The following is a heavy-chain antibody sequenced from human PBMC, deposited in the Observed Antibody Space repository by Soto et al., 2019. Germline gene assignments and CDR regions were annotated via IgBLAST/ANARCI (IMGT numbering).Heavy chain of an antibody. Sequence: ASVKVSCKASGYTFTSYYMHWVRQAPGQGLEWMGIINPSGGSTSYAQKFQGRVTMTRDTSTSTAYMELSSLRSEDTAVYYCARDAPYCGGDCYSPNYYFDYWGQGTLVTVSS. CDR2: INPSGGST. CDR1: GYTFTSYY. J-gene: IGHJ4*02. CDR3: ARDAPYCGGDCYSPNYYFDY. D-gene: IGHD2-21*02. V-gene: IGHV1-46*01.